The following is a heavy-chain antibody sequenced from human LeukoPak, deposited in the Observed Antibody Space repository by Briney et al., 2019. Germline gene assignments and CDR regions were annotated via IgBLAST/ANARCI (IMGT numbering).Heavy chain of an antibody. J-gene: IGHJ5*02. CDR1: GGSISSGGYY. Sequence: TTSETLSLTCTVSGGSISSGGYYWSWIRQHPGKGLEWIGYIYYSGSTYYNPSLKSRVTISVDTSKNQFSLKLSSVTAADTAVYYCARGRAQPYGAQRYGVRGVIITGWFDPWGQGTPVTVSS. D-gene: IGHD3-10*01. CDR2: IYYSGST. CDR3: ARGRAQPYGAQRYGVRGVIITGWFDP. V-gene: IGHV4-31*03.